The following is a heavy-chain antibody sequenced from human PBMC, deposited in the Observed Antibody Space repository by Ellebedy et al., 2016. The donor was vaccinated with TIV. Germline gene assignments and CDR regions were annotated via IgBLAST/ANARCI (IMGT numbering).Heavy chain of an antibody. Sequence: GGSLRLSXAASGFTFSSYAMSWVRQAPGKGLEWVSRISGNSISTYYADSVKGRFTISRDYSKNTLHLQMNCLRAEDTAVYYCAKGPSLYCSGGTCYVDYWGQGTLVTVSS. CDR2: ISGNSIST. V-gene: IGHV3-23*01. J-gene: IGHJ4*02. CDR1: GFTFSSYA. D-gene: IGHD2-15*01. CDR3: AKGPSLYCSGGTCYVDY.